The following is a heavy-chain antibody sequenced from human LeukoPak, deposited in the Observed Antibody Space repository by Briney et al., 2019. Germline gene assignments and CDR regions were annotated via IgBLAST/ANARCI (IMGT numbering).Heavy chain of an antibody. V-gene: IGHV3-23*01. CDR1: GFTISSYA. D-gene: IGHD2-8*02. CDR2: INGGGGLT. CDR3: AKSGGGDCTGDYCINWFDP. J-gene: IGHJ5*02. Sequence: PGGSLRLSCEGSGFTISSYAMSWVRQAPGKGLEWVSAINGGGGLTYYADSAKGRFTISRDNSKNTLYLQMNSLRAEDTAVYYCAKSGGGDCTGDYCINWFDPWGQGTLVTVSS.